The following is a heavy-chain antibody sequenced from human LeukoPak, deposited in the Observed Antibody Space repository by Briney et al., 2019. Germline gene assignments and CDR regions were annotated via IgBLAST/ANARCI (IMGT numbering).Heavy chain of an antibody. V-gene: IGHV3-74*01. J-gene: IGHJ4*02. CDR1: GFTFSSYW. D-gene: IGHD6-13*01. CDR2: IKSDGTST. Sequence: GGSLRLSCAASGFTFSSYWMHWVRQAPGKGLVWVSRIKSDGTSTTYADSVKGRFTISRDNAKNTLYLQMNSLRAEDTAVYYCAREAPGIAAAGPYYFDYWGLGTLVTVSS. CDR3: AREAPGIAAAGPYYFDY.